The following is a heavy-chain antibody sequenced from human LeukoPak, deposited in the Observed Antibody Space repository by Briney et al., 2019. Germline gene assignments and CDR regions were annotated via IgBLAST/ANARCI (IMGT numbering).Heavy chain of an antibody. CDR2: ISGGGGTT. D-gene: IGHD3-9*01. CDR1: GFPFSSHA. J-gene: IGHJ4*02. V-gene: IGHV3-23*01. Sequence: GGSLRLSCAASGFPFSSHAMSWVRQAPGKGLKWVSGISGGGGTTYYADSVKGRFTNSRDNSRNTLYLQMSTLRDEDTAVYYCAKDGGVTGYYSRGYLDYWGQGTLVTVSS. CDR3: AKDGGVTGYYSRGYLDY.